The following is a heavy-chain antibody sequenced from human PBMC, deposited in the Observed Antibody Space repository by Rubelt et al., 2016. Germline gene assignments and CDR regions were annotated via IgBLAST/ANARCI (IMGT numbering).Heavy chain of an antibody. D-gene: IGHD2-2*01. J-gene: IGHJ5*02. Sequence: GRGLEWVSVIYSGGSTYYADSVKGRFTISRDNSKNTLYLQMNSLRAEDTAVYYCARLWSEDIVVVPAAMRDGLDPWGQGTLVTVSS. CDR3: ARLWSEDIVVVPAAMRDGLDP. CDR2: IYSGGST. V-gene: IGHV3-66*04.